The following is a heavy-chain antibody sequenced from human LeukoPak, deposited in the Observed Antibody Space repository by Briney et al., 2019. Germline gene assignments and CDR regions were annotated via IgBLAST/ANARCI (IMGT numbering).Heavy chain of an antibody. CDR2: SSTSSSYI. CDR3: ARDPENVSGSHSHFDL. V-gene: IGHV3-21*01. D-gene: IGHD1-26*01. J-gene: IGHJ2*01. Sequence: PGGSLRLSCAASGFTFSRHSMNWVRQAPGKGLEWVSSSSTSSSYIYYADSVKGRFTISRDNAKNSLYLRMNSLRAEDTAVYYCARDPENVSGSHSHFDLWGRGTLVTVSS. CDR1: GFTFSRHS.